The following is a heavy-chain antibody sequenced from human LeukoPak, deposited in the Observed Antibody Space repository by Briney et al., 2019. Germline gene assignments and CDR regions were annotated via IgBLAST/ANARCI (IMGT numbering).Heavy chain of an antibody. D-gene: IGHD3-3*01. CDR1: GFTFSSYA. V-gene: IGHV3-30-3*01. J-gene: IGHJ4*02. CDR3: ARAGYDFWSGHAYFDY. Sequence: PGGSLRLSCAASGFTFSSYAKHWVRQAPGKGLEWVAVISYDGSSKYYADSVKGRFTISRDNSKNTLYLQMNSLRAEDTAVYYCARAGYDFWSGHAYFDYWGQGTLVTVSS. CDR2: ISYDGSSK.